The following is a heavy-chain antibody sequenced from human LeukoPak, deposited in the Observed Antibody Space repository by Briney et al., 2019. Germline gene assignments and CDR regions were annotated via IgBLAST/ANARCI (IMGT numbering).Heavy chain of an antibody. CDR3: ARLREYDFWSGYYLDYGMDV. V-gene: IGHV4-31*03. CDR2: IYYSGST. J-gene: IGHJ6*02. Sequence: PSETLSLTCTVSGGSISSGGYYWSWIRQHPGKGLEWIGYIYYSGSTNYNPSLKSRVTISVDTSKNQFSLKLSSVTAADTAVYYCARLREYDFWSGYYLDYGMDVWGQGTTVTVSS. CDR1: GGSISSGGYY. D-gene: IGHD3-3*01.